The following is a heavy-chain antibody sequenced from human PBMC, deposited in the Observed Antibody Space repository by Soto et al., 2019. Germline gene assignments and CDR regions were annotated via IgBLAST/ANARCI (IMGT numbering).Heavy chain of an antibody. J-gene: IGHJ4*02. CDR1: GFTFNNAW. Sequence: EVQLVESGGGLVKPGGSLRLSCAASGFTFNNAWMSWVRQAPGKGLEWVGRIKSNTDGGTVDYAAPVNGRFTISRDDSKNTVYLQMTSLKTEDTAVYYCATDLKTGTERGKFDYWGQGTLVTVSS. CDR3: ATDLKTGTERGKFDY. D-gene: IGHD1-1*01. V-gene: IGHV3-15*01. CDR2: IKSNTDGGTV.